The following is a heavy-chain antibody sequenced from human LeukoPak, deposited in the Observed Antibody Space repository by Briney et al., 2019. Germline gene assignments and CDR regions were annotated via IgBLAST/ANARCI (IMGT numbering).Heavy chain of an antibody. J-gene: IGHJ6*02. V-gene: IGHV4-34*01. D-gene: IGHD1-26*01. CDR1: GGSFSGYY. CDR3: ARGFLGLNGGV. Sequence: SETLSLTCGVSGGSFSGYYWNWIRQAPGKGLEWIGEINHNGTTSSNPSLKSRVTISVDTSRSRFSLKLNSATAADTAVYYCARGFLGLNGGVWGQGTTVTVSS. CDR2: INHNGTT.